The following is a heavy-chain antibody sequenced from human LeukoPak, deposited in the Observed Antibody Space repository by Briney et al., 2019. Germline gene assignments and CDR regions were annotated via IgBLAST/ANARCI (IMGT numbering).Heavy chain of an antibody. Sequence: KPGGSLRLSCAASGFTFSSYSMNWVRQAPGKGLEWVSSISSSSSYIYYADSVKGRFTISRDNAKNSLYLQMNSLRAEDTAVYYRARGPNPGSGWYGMDSWGQGTLVTVSS. CDR2: ISSSSSYI. J-gene: IGHJ4*02. CDR1: GFTFSSYS. D-gene: IGHD6-19*01. V-gene: IGHV3-21*01. CDR3: ARGPNPGSGWYGMDS.